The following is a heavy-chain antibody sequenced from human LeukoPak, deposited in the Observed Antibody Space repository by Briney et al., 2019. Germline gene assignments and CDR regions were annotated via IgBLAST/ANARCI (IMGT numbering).Heavy chain of an antibody. D-gene: IGHD2-8*01. J-gene: IGHJ5*02. V-gene: IGHV4-4*07. CDR3: ARDPPDCTNGVCYPARGGVACFDP. CDR2: IYTSGST. Sequence: SETLSLTCTVSGGSISSYYWSWIRQPAGKGLEWIGRIYTSGSTNYNPSLKSRVTISVDTSKNQFSLKLSSVTAADTAVYYGARDPPDCTNGVCYPARGGVACFDPWGQGTRVTVSS. CDR1: GGSISSYY.